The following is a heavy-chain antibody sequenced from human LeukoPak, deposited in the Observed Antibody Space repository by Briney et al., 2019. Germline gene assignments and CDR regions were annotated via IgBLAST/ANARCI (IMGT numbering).Heavy chain of an antibody. CDR2: IYYSGST. Sequence: SETLSLTCTVSGGSISSSSYYWGWIRQPPGKGLEWIGSIYYSGSTYYNPSLKSRVTISVDTSKNQFSLKLSSVTAADTAVYYCARDDGGDYWGQGTLVTVSS. V-gene: IGHV4-39*07. CDR3: ARDDGGDY. CDR1: GGSISSSSYY. D-gene: IGHD4-23*01. J-gene: IGHJ4*02.